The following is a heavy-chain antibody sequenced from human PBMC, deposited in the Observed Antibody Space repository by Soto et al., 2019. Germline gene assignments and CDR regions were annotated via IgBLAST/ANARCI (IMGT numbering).Heavy chain of an antibody. Sequence: EVQLVESGGGLVKPGGSLRLSCAASGFTFSSYSMNWVRQAPGKGLEWVSSISSSSSYIYYADSVKVRFTISRDNAKNSVYLQMNSLRAEDTAVYYCASAYYDFWSGYYTGSVSDYGMDVWGQGTTVTVSS. J-gene: IGHJ6*02. V-gene: IGHV3-21*01. D-gene: IGHD3-3*01. CDR3: ASAYYDFWSGYYTGSVSDYGMDV. CDR2: ISSSSSYI. CDR1: GFTFSSYS.